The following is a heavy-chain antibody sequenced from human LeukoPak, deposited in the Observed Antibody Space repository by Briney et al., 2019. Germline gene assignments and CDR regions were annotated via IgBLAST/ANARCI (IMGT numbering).Heavy chain of an antibody. Sequence: SETLSLTCAVYGGSFSGYYWSWIRQPPGKGLEWIGEINHSGSTNYNPSLKSRVTISVDTSKNQFSLKLSSVTAADTAVYYCASRPYYYDSSGSASDYWGQGTLVTVCS. J-gene: IGHJ4*02. CDR3: ASRPYYYDSSGSASDY. V-gene: IGHV4-34*01. CDR2: INHSGST. D-gene: IGHD3-22*01. CDR1: GGSFSGYY.